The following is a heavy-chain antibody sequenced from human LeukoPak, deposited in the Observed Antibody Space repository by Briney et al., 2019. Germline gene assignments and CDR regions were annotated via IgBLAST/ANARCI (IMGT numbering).Heavy chain of an antibody. J-gene: IGHJ4*02. Sequence: GASVKVPCKASGYTFTSYGISWVRQAPGQGLEWMGWISAYNGNTNYAQKLQGRVTMTTDTSTSTAYMELRSLRSDDTAVYYCASSEDYDFWSGYYTFDYWGQGTLVTVSS. CDR2: ISAYNGNT. CDR3: ASSEDYDFWSGYYTFDY. V-gene: IGHV1-18*01. D-gene: IGHD3-3*01. CDR1: GYTFTSYG.